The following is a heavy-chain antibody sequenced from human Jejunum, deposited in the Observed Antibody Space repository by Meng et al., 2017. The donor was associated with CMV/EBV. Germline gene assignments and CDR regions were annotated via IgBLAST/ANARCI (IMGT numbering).Heavy chain of an antibody. J-gene: IGHJ4*02. D-gene: IGHD2-15*01. Sequence: AASGFSFSTYWMTWVRQAPGKGLEWLANIKEDGGQKNYVDSLKGRFTISRDNAKNSLYLQMNTLRADDTAVYYCVRDAGWFHFDYWGQGTLGTVSS. V-gene: IGHV3-7*01. CDR1: GFSFSTYW. CDR3: VRDAGWFHFDY. CDR2: IKEDGGQK.